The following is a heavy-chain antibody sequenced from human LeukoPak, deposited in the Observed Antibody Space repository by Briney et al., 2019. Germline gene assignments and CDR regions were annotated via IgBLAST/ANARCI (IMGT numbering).Heavy chain of an antibody. CDR3: ARDGAPYYDYVWGSYRSSFDY. D-gene: IGHD3-16*02. J-gene: IGHJ4*02. V-gene: IGHV1-2*02. CDR1: GYTFTSNA. Sequence: ASVKVSCKASGYTFTSNAMNWVRQAPGQGLEWMGWINPNSGGTNYAQKFQGRVTMTRDTSISTAYMELSRLRSDDTAVYYCARDGAPYYDYVWGSYRSSFDYWGQGTLVTVSS. CDR2: INPNSGGT.